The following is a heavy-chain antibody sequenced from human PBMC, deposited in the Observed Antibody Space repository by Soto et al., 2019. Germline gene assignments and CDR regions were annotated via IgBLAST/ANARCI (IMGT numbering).Heavy chain of an antibody. CDR3: AHRGTAMVLDY. CDR2: IYWNDDK. J-gene: IGHJ4*02. V-gene: IGHV2-5*01. D-gene: IGHD5-18*01. Sequence: QITLKESGPTLVKPTQPLTLTCTFSGFSLSTSGVGVGWIRQPPGKALEWLALIYWNDDKRYSPSLKSRLTITKDTSKNQVVLTMTNMDPVDTATDYCAHRGTAMVLDYWGQGTLVTVSS. CDR1: GFSLSTSGVG.